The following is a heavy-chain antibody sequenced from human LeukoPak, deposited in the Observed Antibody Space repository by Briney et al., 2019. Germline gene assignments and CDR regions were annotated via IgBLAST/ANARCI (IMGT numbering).Heavy chain of an antibody. Sequence: PGGSLRLSCAASGFTFSSYEMNWVRQAPGKGLEWDSYISSSGSTIYYEDSVKGRFTISRDNAKNSLYLQMNSLRADDTALYYCARVRRDTAMVNYMDVWGKGTTVTISS. CDR1: GFTFSSYE. V-gene: IGHV3-48*03. CDR3: ARVRRDTAMVNYMDV. D-gene: IGHD5-18*01. J-gene: IGHJ6*03. CDR2: ISSSGSTI.